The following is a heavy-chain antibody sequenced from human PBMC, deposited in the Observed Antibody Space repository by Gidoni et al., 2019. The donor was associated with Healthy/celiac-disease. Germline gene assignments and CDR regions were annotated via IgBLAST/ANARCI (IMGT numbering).Heavy chain of an antibody. CDR2: IYWDDDK. J-gene: IGHJ4*02. Sequence: QITLKESGPTLVKPTQTLTLTCTFSGFPLSTSGVGVGWIRQPPGKALEWLALIYWDDDKRYSPSLKSRLTITKDTSKNQVVLTMTNMDPVDTATYYCAHLTYYYDSSGPVDYWGQGTLVTVSS. V-gene: IGHV2-5*02. D-gene: IGHD3-22*01. CDR1: GFPLSTSGVG. CDR3: AHLTYYYDSSGPVDY.